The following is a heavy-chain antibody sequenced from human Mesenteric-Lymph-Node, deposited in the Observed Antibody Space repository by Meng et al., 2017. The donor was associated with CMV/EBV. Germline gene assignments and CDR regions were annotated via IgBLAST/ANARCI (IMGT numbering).Heavy chain of an antibody. CDR1: GFTFDDYG. J-gene: IGHJ4*02. V-gene: IGHV3-23*03. CDR2: IYSGGSST. Sequence: GESLKISCAASGFTFDDYGMSWVRQAPGKGLEWVSVIYSGGSSTYYADSVKGRFTISRDNSKNTLYLQMNSLRAEDTAVYYCAKVVDYWGQGTLVTVSS. CDR3: AKVVDY.